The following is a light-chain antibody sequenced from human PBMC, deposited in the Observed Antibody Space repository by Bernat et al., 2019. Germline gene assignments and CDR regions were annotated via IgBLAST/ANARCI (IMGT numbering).Light chain of an antibody. CDR2: DAS. V-gene: IGKV3-11*01. CDR3: QQRSNLFT. Sequence: EIVLTQSPATLSLSLGERATLSCRASQSVSSYLAWYQQKPGQAPRLLIYDASNRATGIPARFSGSGSGTDFTLTISSLEPEDFAVYDCQQRSNLFTFGPGTKVDIK. J-gene: IGKJ3*01. CDR1: QSVSSY.